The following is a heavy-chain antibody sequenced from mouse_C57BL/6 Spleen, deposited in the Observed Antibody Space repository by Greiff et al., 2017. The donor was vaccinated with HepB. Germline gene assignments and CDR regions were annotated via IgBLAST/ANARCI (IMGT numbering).Heavy chain of an antibody. CDR2: INPNNGGT. Sequence: EVQLQQSGPELVKPGASVKISCKASGYTFTDYYMNWVKQSHGKSLEWIGDINPNNGGTSYNQKFKGKATLTVDKSSSTAYMELRSLTSGDSAGYYGARGTTVVATVYFDCWSQAATLTVSS. D-gene: IGHD1-1*01. V-gene: IGHV1-26*01. CDR3: ARGTTVVATVYFDC. J-gene: IGHJ2*01. CDR1: GYTFTDYY.